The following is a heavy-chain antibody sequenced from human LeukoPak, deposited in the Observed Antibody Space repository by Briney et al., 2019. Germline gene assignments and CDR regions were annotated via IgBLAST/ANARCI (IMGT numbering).Heavy chain of an antibody. V-gene: IGHV4-39*01. J-gene: IGHJ5*02. CDR3: ARQDIVVVVAARQVYNWFDP. CDR1: GGSVSSSSYY. Sequence: PSETLSLTCTVSGGSVSSSSYYWGWIRQPPGTGLEWIGSIYYSGSTYYNPSLKSRVTISVDTSKNQFSLKLSSVTAADTAVYYCARQDIVVVVAARQVYNWFDPWGQGTLVTVSS. CDR2: IYYSGST. D-gene: IGHD2-15*01.